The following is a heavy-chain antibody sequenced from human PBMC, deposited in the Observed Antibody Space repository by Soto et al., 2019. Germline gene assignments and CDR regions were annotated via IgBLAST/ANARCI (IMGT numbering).Heavy chain of an antibody. CDR1: GYTFTSYG. Sequence: ASVKVSCKASGYTFTSYGISWVRQAPGQGLEWMGWISAYNGNTNYAQKLQGRVTMTTDTSTSTAYMELRSLRSDDTAVYYCARDPPVVGATSWFDPWGQGTLVTAPQ. V-gene: IGHV1-18*01. J-gene: IGHJ5*02. CDR2: ISAYNGNT. D-gene: IGHD1-26*01. CDR3: ARDPPVVGATSWFDP.